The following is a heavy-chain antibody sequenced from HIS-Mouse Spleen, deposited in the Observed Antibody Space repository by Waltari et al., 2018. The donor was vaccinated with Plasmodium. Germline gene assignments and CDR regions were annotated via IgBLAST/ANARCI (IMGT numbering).Heavy chain of an antibody. D-gene: IGHD6-6*01. Sequence: QVTLRESGPALVKPTQTLTLTCTFSGFSLSPSGLRVSWLRPPPGKALEWLARIDWDDDNYYSTSLKTRLTISKDTSKNQVVLTMTNMDPGDTATYYCARHKKRGQLVRGYFDYWGQGTLVTVSS. J-gene: IGHJ4*02. CDR2: IDWDDDN. CDR3: ARHKKRGQLVRGYFDY. CDR1: GFSLSPSGLR. V-gene: IGHV2-70*15.